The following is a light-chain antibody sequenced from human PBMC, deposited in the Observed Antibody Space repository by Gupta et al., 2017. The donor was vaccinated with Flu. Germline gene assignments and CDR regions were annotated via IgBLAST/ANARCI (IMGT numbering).Light chain of an antibody. V-gene: IGKV1-9*01. CDR2: AAS. CDR1: QGVDNY. J-gene: IGKJ4*01. CDR3: QQLN. Sequence: DIQLTQSPSFLSASVGDRVTITCRASQGVDNYLAWYQQKPGKAPKLLIYAASTLLSGVTSRFSGSGSVTDFTLTISGLQSEDFATYYCQQLNFGGGTKVEIK.